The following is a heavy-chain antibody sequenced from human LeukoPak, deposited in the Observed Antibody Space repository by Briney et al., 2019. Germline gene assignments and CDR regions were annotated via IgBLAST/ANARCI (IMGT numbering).Heavy chain of an antibody. Sequence: GGSLRLSCAASGFTFSSYGMHWVRQAPGKGLEWVAVIWYDGSNKYYADSVKGRFTISRDNSMNTLYLQMNSLRAEDTAVYYCARDALPLINYAFDIWGQGTMVTVSS. CDR3: ARDALPLINYAFDI. V-gene: IGHV3-33*08. D-gene: IGHD3-10*01. J-gene: IGHJ3*02. CDR1: GFTFSSYG. CDR2: IWYDGSNK.